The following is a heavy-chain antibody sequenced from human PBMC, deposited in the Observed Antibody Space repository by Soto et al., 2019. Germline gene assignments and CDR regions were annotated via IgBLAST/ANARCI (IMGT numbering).Heavy chain of an antibody. CDR3: ARDGQLVLGGGDY. Sequence: EVQLVESGGGLVKPGGSLRLSCAASGFTFSSYSMNWVRQAPGKGLEWVSSISSSSSYIYYADSVKGRFTISRDNAKNSLYLQMNRLRAEDTAVYYCARDGQLVLGGGDYWGKATLVTVSS. J-gene: IGHJ4*02. D-gene: IGHD6-6*01. CDR1: GFTFSSYS. CDR2: ISSSSSYI. V-gene: IGHV3-21*01.